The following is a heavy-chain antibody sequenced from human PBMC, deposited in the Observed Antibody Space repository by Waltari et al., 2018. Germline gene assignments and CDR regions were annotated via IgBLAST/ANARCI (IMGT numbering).Heavy chain of an antibody. V-gene: IGHV4-59*01. CDR3: ARVPYYYDSSGYFDY. D-gene: IGHD3-22*01. CDR2: IYYSGST. Sequence: QVQLQESDPGLVKPSEPLSLTCTVSGGSISRYYWSWIRQPPGKGLEWIGYIYYSGSTNYNPSLKSRVTISVDTSKNQFSLKLSSVTAADTAVYYCARVPYYYDSSGYFDYWGQGTLVTVSS. J-gene: IGHJ4*02. CDR1: GGSISRYY.